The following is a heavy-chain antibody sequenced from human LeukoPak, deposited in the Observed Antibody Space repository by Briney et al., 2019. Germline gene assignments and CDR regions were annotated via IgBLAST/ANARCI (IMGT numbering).Heavy chain of an antibody. V-gene: IGHV4-34*01. CDR2: INHSGST. Sequence: SETLSLTCTVSGGSISSYYWSWIRQPPGKGLEWIGEINHSGSTNYNPSLKSRVTISVDTSKNQFSLKLSSVTAADTAVYYCARGPPNCSGGSCYSSYYYYGMDVWGQGTTVTVSS. J-gene: IGHJ6*02. D-gene: IGHD2-15*01. CDR3: ARGPPNCSGGSCYSSYYYYGMDV. CDR1: GGSISSYY.